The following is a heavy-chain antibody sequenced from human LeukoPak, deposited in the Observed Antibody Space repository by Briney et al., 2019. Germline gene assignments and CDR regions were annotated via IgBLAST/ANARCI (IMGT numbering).Heavy chain of an antibody. J-gene: IGHJ6*02. CDR1: GGSVSSGSYY. Sequence: KPSETLSLTCIVSGGSVSSGSYYWSWIRQPPGKGLEWIGYIYNSVGTNYNPSLKSRVTISVDTSKNQLSLKLSSVTAADTAVYFCVRDLVATIDHYYYGMDVWGQGTTVTVSS. V-gene: IGHV4-61*01. CDR3: VRDLVATIDHYYYGMDV. D-gene: IGHD5-12*01. CDR2: IYNSVGT.